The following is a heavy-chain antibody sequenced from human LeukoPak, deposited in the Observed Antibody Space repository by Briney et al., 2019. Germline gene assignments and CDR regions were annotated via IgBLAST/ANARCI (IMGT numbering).Heavy chain of an antibody. CDR3: ARVIYQLVFDY. V-gene: IGHV3-53*04. D-gene: IGHD2-2*01. CDR1: GLTVSSNY. CDR2: ICAGGRT. J-gene: IGHJ4*02. Sequence: GGSLRLSCAASGLTVSSNYMSWVRQAPGRGLEWVSVICAGGRTYYADSVKGRFTISRHNSNNTLYLQMNSLRPEDTAVYYCARVIYQLVFDYWGQGTLVSVSS.